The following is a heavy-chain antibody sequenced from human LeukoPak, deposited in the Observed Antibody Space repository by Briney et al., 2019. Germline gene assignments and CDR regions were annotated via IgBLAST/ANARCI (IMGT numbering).Heavy chain of an antibody. CDR2: INYSGGST. CDR3: AKSSLAFSTSWFPTAFDV. V-gene: IGHV3-23*01. CDR1: GFTFDSYA. Sequence: GGSLRLSCAASGFTFDSYAMSWVRQAPGKGLEWVSVINYSGGSTYYADSVKGRFTISRDNSKNTLFLQMNSLRAEDTAMYYCAKSSLAFSTSWFPTAFDVWGQGTGVSVSS. D-gene: IGHD2-2*01. J-gene: IGHJ3*01.